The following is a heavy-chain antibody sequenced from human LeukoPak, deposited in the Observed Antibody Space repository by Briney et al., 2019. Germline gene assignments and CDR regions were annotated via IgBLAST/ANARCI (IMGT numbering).Heavy chain of an antibody. CDR1: GFTFSSYS. V-gene: IGHV3-21*01. CDR3: AKDRYYYGSGSYYPPNDY. J-gene: IGHJ4*02. CDR2: ISSSSSYI. Sequence: GGSLRLSCAASGFTFSSYSMNWVRQAPGKGLEWVSSISSSSSYIYYADSVKGRFTISRDNSKNTLYLQMNSLRAEDTAVYYCAKDRYYYGSGSYYPPNDYWGQGTLVTVSS. D-gene: IGHD3-10*01.